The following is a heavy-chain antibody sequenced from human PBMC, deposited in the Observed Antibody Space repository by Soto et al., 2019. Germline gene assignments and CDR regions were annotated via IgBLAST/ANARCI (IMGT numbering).Heavy chain of an antibody. Sequence: GGSLRLSCVASGFTFSNYWMHWVRQAPGQGLVWVSRINPDGSTTLYADSVKGRFTISRDNAKDTLNLQMNNLRAGDAAVYYCVRDLGIGGFADYWGQGILVTVSS. CDR3: VRDLGIGGFADY. J-gene: IGHJ4*02. V-gene: IGHV3-74*01. CDR2: INPDGSTT. CDR1: GFTFSNYW. D-gene: IGHD2-15*01.